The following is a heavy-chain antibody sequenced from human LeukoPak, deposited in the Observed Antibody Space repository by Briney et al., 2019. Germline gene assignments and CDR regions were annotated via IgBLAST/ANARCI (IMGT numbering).Heavy chain of an antibody. V-gene: IGHV3-66*02. CDR3: AKLAIEASMVRGVFDY. CDR2: IYSGGST. Sequence: GGSLRLSCAASGFTVSSNYMSWVRQAPGKGLEWVSVIYSGGSTYYADSVKGRFTISRDNSKNTLYLQMNSLRAEDTAVYYCAKLAIEASMVRGVFDYWGQGTLVTVSS. J-gene: IGHJ4*02. D-gene: IGHD3-10*01. CDR1: GFTVSSNY.